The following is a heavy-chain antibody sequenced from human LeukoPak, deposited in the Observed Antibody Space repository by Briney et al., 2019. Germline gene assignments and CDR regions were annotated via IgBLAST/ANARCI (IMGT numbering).Heavy chain of an antibody. D-gene: IGHD3-10*01. CDR3: ARAFPMVRDTYYYYYGMDV. Sequence: SETLSLTCTVSGGSLSSSYWSWIRQPPGKGLEWIGYISYSGSTNHNPSLKSRVSMSVDTSKNQFSLKLSSVTAADTAVYYCARAFPMVRDTYYYYYGMDVWGQGTTVTVSS. J-gene: IGHJ6*02. V-gene: IGHV4-59*01. CDR1: GGSLSSSY. CDR2: ISYSGST.